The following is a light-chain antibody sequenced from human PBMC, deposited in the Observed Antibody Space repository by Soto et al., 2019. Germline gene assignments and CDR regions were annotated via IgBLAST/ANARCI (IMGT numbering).Light chain of an antibody. J-gene: IGKJ2*01. Sequence: EIVMTQSPATLSVSPGESATLSCRASQSVSSNLAWYQQKPGQAPRLLIYGASTMATGIPARFSGSGSGTEFTLTLSSLQSEDFAVYYCQQYKNWPRSTFGQGTKLEIK. CDR2: GAS. V-gene: IGKV3-15*01. CDR3: QQYKNWPRST. CDR1: QSVSSN.